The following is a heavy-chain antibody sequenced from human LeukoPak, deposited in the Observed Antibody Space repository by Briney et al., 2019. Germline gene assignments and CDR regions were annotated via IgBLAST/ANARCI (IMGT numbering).Heavy chain of an antibody. J-gene: IGHJ5*02. D-gene: IGHD3-22*01. CDR1: GYSFTTYW. CDR3: ARRHDSSGFYWGSGFDP. V-gene: IGHV5-51*01. Sequence: GESLKISCKTSGYSFTTYWIAWVRQMSGKGPEWMGIIYPGNSDTRYSPSFQGHVTISADKSISTAYLQWSSLKASDTAIYYCARRHDSSGFYWGSGFDPWGQGTLVTVSS. CDR2: IYPGNSDT.